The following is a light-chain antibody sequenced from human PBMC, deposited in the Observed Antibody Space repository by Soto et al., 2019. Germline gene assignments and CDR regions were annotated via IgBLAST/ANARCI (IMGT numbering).Light chain of an antibody. Sequence: DIQMTQSPSTLSASVGDRVTITCRASQSISRSLAWYQHQPGKAPKLLIYDVSSLESGVPSRFSGFVSGTEFTLYINILQPDDFGTYYCQQFDMGWTFGQGTKVDLK. CDR3: QQFDMGWT. CDR2: DVS. J-gene: IGKJ1*01. V-gene: IGKV1-5*01. CDR1: QSISRS.